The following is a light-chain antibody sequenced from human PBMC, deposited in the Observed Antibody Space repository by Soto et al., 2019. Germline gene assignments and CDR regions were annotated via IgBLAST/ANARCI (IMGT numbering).Light chain of an antibody. CDR1: SSNIGSNY. V-gene: IGLV1-47*01. J-gene: IGLJ1*01. CDR3: AAWDDSLSGPV. Sequence: QSVLTQPPSASGTPGQRVTISCSGSSSNIGSNYVYWYQQLPGTALKLLIYRNNQRPSGVPDRFSGSKSGTSASLAISGLRSEDEADYYCAAWDDSLSGPVFGTGTKLTVL. CDR2: RNN.